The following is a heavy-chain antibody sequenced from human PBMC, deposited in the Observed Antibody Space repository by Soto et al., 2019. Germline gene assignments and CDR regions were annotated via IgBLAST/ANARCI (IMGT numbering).Heavy chain of an antibody. D-gene: IGHD3-22*01. Sequence: SETLSLTCAVSGASIIRGDYYWIWIRQRPGKGLEWIGYIFHTGSTYYNPSLKSRVTISLDSSKNQFSLKLTSATAAETAVYFCASDPYGTSATFFIHLDAWGPVSLVTVSS. J-gene: IGHJ4*02. CDR3: ASDPYGTSATFFIHLDA. V-gene: IGHV4-31*11. CDR1: GASIIRGDYY. CDR2: IFHTGST.